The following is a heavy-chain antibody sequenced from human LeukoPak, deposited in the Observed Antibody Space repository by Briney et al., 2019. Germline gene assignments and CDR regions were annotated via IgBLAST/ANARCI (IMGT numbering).Heavy chain of an antibody. V-gene: IGHV3-15*01. D-gene: IGHD3-22*01. CDR3: TTVYSDSSGYYFNYCDY. CDR1: VFTVTNAW. J-gene: IGHJ4*02. CDR2: IKSKTDGETT. Sequence: PGGSLRLSCAASVFTVTNAWMSWVRQAPGKGLEWVGRIKSKTDGETTDYAAPVKGRFTISRDDSKNTLYLQMNSLKTEDTAVYYCTTVYSDSSGYYFNYCDYWGQGTLVTVST.